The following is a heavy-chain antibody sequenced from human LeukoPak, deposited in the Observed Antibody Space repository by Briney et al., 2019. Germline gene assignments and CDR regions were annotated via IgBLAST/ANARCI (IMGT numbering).Heavy chain of an antibody. CDR1: GFTFSSYA. V-gene: IGHV3-23*01. Sequence: GGSLRLSCAASGFTFSSYAMSWVRQAPGKGLEWVSAISGSGGSTYYADSVKGRFTISRDNAKNSLYLQMNSLRAEDTAVYYCARGRGEWLSLFDYWGQGTLVTVSS. J-gene: IGHJ4*02. CDR3: ARGRGEWLSLFDY. CDR2: ISGSGGST. D-gene: IGHD3-3*01.